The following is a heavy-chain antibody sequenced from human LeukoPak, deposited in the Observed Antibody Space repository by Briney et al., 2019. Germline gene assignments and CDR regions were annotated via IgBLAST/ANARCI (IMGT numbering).Heavy chain of an antibody. CDR1: GFSLRSRGAG. Sequence: GPTLFNTTPALTLTCTCSGFSLRSRGAGVGWIRQPPGKAVEWLSLIYWDDDKLYSPSLKSRLTFIKITPESQVVLTMTNMDPVDTATYYCAHSSRRADCRGSICYYFDYWGPGTLVTVSS. CDR3: AHSSRRADCRGSICYYFDY. J-gene: IGHJ4*02. CDR2: IYWDDDK. V-gene: IGHV2-5*02. D-gene: IGHD2-15*01.